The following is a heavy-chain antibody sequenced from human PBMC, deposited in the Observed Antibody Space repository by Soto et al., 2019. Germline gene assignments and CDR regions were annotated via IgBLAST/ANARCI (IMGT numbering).Heavy chain of an antibody. D-gene: IGHD5-18*01. J-gene: IGHJ6*02. CDR1: GFTFSDYY. Sequence: PGGSLRLSCAASGFTFSDYYMSWIRQAPGKGLEWVSYISSSGSTIYYADSVKGRFTISRDNAKNSLYLQMNSLRAEDTAVYYCARDLDVDTAMVTPYRYGMDVWGQGTTVTV. CDR2: ISSSGSTI. V-gene: IGHV3-11*01. CDR3: ARDLDVDTAMVTPYRYGMDV.